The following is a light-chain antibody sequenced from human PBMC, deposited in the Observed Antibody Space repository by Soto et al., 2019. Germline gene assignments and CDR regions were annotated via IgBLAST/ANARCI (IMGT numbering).Light chain of an antibody. Sequence: EIVLTQSPATLSLSPGEGATLSCRASQSVSSYLAWYQQKPGQAPRLLIYNASNRATGITARFSGSGSGTDFTLIISSLEPEDFAVYYCQQRSNWPVTLGLWTKVEV. CDR3: QQRSNWPVT. CDR2: NAS. J-gene: IGKJ1*01. V-gene: IGKV3-11*01. CDR1: QSVSSY.